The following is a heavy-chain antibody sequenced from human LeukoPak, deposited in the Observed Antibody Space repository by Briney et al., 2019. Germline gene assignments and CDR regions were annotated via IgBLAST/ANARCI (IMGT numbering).Heavy chain of an antibody. V-gene: IGHV1-46*01. CDR1: GYTFTSYY. D-gene: IGHD3-22*01. CDR2: INPSGGST. CDR3: AREGGYYDSSGYRPLDY. Sequence: GASVKVSCKASGYTFTSYYMHWVRQAPGQGLEWMGIINPSGGSTSYAQKFQGRVTMTRDTSTSTVYMELSSLRSEDTAVYYCAREGGYYDSSGYRPLDYWGQGTLVTVSS. J-gene: IGHJ4*02.